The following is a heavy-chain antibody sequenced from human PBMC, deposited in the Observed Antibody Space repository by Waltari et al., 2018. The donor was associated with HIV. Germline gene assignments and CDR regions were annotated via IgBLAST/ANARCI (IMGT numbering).Heavy chain of an antibody. CDR2: IYYSGST. J-gene: IGHJ4*02. CDR3: AREPFYDSSGYYYDY. V-gene: IGHV4-39*07. D-gene: IGHD3-22*01. CDR1: GGSISSSSYY. Sequence: QLQLQESGPGLVKPSETLSFTCTVSGGSISSSSYYWGWIRQPPGKGLEWIGSIYYSGSTYYNPSLKSRVTISVDTSKNQFSLKLSSVTAADTAVYYCAREPFYDSSGYYYDYWGQGTLVTVSS.